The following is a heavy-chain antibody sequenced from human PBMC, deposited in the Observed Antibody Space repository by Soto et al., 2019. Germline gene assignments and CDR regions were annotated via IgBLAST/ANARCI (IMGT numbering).Heavy chain of an antibody. Sequence: SETLSLTCTFSGGTISSSSYHWVWKRQPPGKGLEWIGSIYYSGSTYYNPSLKSRVTISVDTSKNQFSLKLSSVTAADTAVYYCASPKIAFYNWFDPWGQGTLLTVSS. CDR3: ASPKIAFYNWFDP. D-gene: IGHD3-3*02. CDR1: GGTISSSSYH. V-gene: IGHV4-39*01. CDR2: IYYSGST. J-gene: IGHJ5*02.